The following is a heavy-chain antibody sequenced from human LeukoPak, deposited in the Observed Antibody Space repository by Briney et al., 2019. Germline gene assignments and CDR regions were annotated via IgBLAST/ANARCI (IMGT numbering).Heavy chain of an antibody. J-gene: IGHJ4*02. Sequence: RASVTVSCTASGYTFTGYYMHWVRQAPGQGLEWMGWINPNSGGTNYAQKFQGRVTMTRDTSISTAYMELSRLRSDDTAVYYCARLDDYGDYVPSPDFDYWGQGTLVTVSS. D-gene: IGHD4-17*01. CDR1: GYTFTGYY. V-gene: IGHV1-2*02. CDR2: INPNSGGT. CDR3: ARLDDYGDYVPSPDFDY.